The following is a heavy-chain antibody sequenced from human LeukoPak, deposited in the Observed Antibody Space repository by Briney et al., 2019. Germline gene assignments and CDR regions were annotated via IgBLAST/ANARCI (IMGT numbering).Heavy chain of an antibody. CDR1: GFTFSDSA. CDR2: ISGSGGTA. J-gene: IGHJ5*02. V-gene: IGHV3-23*01. Sequence: GESLRLSCAASGFTFSDSAMTWVRQAPGKGLEWVSSISGSGGTAYHADSVKGRFTISRDNSKKTLYLQMNSLRAEDTAVYYCAKDRVNDYVWGSYRSNWFDPWGQGTLVTVSS. CDR3: AKDRVNDYVWGSYRSNWFDP. D-gene: IGHD3-16*02.